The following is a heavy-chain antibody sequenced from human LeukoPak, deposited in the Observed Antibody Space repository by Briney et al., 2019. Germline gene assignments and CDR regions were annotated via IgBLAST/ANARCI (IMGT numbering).Heavy chain of an antibody. D-gene: IGHD6-25*01. V-gene: IGHV4-59*08. Sequence: SETLSLTCTVSGGSISSYYWSWIRQPPGEGLECIGYIYNSGSTNYNPSLKSRVSISGDTSKNQFSLKLSTVTAADTAVYYCARSAIDAFDIWGQGTMVTVSS. J-gene: IGHJ3*02. CDR3: ARSAIDAFDI. CDR1: GGSISSYY. CDR2: IYNSGST.